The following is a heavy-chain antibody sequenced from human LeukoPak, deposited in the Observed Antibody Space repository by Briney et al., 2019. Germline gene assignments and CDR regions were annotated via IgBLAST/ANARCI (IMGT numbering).Heavy chain of an antibody. D-gene: IGHD1-7*01. Sequence: SETLSLTCTVSGGSISSYYWGWIRQPPGKGLEWIGYIYYSGSTNYNPSLKSRVTISVDTSKNQFSLKLSSVTAADTAVYYCARHRTTTKRDWFDPWGQGTLVTVSS. V-gene: IGHV4-59*08. J-gene: IGHJ5*02. CDR3: ARHRTTTKRDWFDP. CDR2: IYYSGST. CDR1: GGSISSYY.